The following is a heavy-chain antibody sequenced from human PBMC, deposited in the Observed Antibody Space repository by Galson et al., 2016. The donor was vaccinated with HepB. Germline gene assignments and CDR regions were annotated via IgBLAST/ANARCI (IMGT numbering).Heavy chain of an antibody. CDR1: GDSISSSSYY. Sequence: SETLSLTCTVSGDSISSSSYYWNWIRQPPGKRLEYIGFIYYTGSTNYNPSLKRRLTISVDTSKNQFSLELSSVTAADSAIYYCARGGSLGPKRAFDIWGQGTMVSVSS. CDR3: ARGGSLGPKRAFDI. CDR2: IYYTGST. J-gene: IGHJ3*02. V-gene: IGHV4-61*01. D-gene: IGHD1-26*01.